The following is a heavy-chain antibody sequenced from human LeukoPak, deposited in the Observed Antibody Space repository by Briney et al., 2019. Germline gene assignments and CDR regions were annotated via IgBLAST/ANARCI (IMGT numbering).Heavy chain of an antibody. CDR3: ARDRDDGGFEY. CDR1: GFTFSNYW. J-gene: IGHJ4*02. V-gene: IGHV3-7*01. CDR2: INQDGRVK. Sequence: GGSLRLSCAASGFTFSNYWMSWVRQAPEKGLEWVANINQDGRVKQYVDSMKGRFTISRDNAKNSLYLQMNSLRAEDTAVYYCARDRDDGGFEYWGQGTLVTVSS. D-gene: IGHD4-23*01.